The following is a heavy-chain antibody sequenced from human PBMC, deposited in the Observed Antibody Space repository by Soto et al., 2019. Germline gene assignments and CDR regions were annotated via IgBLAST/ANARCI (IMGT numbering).Heavy chain of an antibody. V-gene: IGHV4-59*01. Sequence: SETLSLTCTVSGGSISSYYWSWIRQPPGKGLEWIGYIYYSGSTNYNPSLKSRVTISVDTSKNQFSLKLSSVTAADTAVYYCARDGRYFAMDVWGKGTTVTVS. D-gene: IGHD3-9*01. CDR1: GGSISSYY. J-gene: IGHJ6*03. CDR2: IYYSGST. CDR3: ARDGRYFAMDV.